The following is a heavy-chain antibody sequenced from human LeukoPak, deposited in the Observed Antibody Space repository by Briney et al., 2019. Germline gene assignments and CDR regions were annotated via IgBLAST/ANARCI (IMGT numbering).Heavy chain of an antibody. D-gene: IGHD2-21*02. CDR3: ARGLYCGGDCYPEYFQH. CDR1: GFTFSIYG. Sequence: GGSLRLSCAASGFTFSIYGMHWVRQAPGKGLEWVAVIWYDGSNKYYADSVKGRFTISRDNSKNTLYLQMNSLRDEDTAVYYCARGLYCGGDCYPEYFQHWGQGTLVTVSS. V-gene: IGHV3-33*01. J-gene: IGHJ1*01. CDR2: IWYDGSNK.